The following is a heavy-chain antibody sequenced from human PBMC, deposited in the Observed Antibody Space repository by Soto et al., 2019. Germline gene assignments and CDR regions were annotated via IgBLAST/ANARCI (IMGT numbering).Heavy chain of an antibody. Sequence: SETLSLTCTVSSDSVSNYYWSWIRQSPGKGLEWIGYIYYTGSTYDNPSLKSRVTISVDTSKNQFSLKLSSVTAADTAVYYCARLREYYDSSGYSLYFDYWGQGTLVTISS. CDR2: IYYTGST. D-gene: IGHD3-22*01. CDR3: ARLREYYDSSGYSLYFDY. CDR1: SDSVSNYY. J-gene: IGHJ4*02. V-gene: IGHV4-59*02.